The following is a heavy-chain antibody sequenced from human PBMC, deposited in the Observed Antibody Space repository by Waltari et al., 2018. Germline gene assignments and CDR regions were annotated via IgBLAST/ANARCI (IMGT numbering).Heavy chain of an antibody. D-gene: IGHD3-10*01. Sequence: EVQLVESGGGLVQPGGSLRLSCAASGFTFSSYCMSWVRQAPGKGLEWVANIKQDGSEKYYVDSVKGRFTISRDNAKNSLYLQMNSLRAEDTAVYYCASGSGSLGYWGQGTLVTVSS. CDR2: IKQDGSEK. V-gene: IGHV3-7*01. CDR3: ASGSGSLGY. J-gene: IGHJ4*02. CDR1: GFTFSSYC.